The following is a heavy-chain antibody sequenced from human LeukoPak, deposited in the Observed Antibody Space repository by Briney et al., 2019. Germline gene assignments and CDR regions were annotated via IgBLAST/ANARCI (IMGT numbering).Heavy chain of an antibody. CDR1: GGSISSGGYY. V-gene: IGHV4-30-2*01. CDR2: IYHSGST. J-gene: IGHJ4*02. CDR3: ARDLGWIGYCSSTSCSDGLD. Sequence: SETLSLTCTVSGGSISSGGYYWSWIRQPPGKGLEWIGYIYHSGSTYYNPSLKSRVTISVDRSKNQFSLKLSSVTAADTAVYYCARDLGWIGYCSSTSCSDGLDWGQGTLVTVSS. D-gene: IGHD2-2*01.